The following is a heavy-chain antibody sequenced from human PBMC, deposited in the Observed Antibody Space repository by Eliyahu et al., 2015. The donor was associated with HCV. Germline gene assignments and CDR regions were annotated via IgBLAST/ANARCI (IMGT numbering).Heavy chain of an antibody. CDR1: GGSISSNTDY. D-gene: IGHD3-3*01. CDR2: IYYSGTT. Sequence: QLQLQESGPRLVKTSETLSLTCTVSGGSISSNTDYWGWVRQPPEKGLEWIGIIYYSGTTYYNPSLKSRVTMSLDASKDHLSLNLRSVTAADTAKYYCARGSVGTKIFGVVVEVGGMDVWGQGTTVTVSS. CDR3: ARGSVGTKIFGVVVEVGGMDV. V-gene: IGHV4-39*07. J-gene: IGHJ6*02.